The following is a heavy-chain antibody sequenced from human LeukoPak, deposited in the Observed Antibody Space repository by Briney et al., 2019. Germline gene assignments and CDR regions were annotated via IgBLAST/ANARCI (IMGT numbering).Heavy chain of an antibody. J-gene: IGHJ4*02. V-gene: IGHV3-23*01. CDR2: ISGSGGST. CDR1: GFTFSSYA. Sequence: GGSLRLSCAASGFTFSSYAMSWVRQAPGKGLEWVSAISGSGGSTYYADSVKGPFTISRDNSKNTLYLQMNSLRAEDTAVYYCAKEFSEYHSDSSGYYGSFDYWGQGTLVTVSS. D-gene: IGHD3-22*01. CDR3: AKEFSEYHSDSSGYYGSFDY.